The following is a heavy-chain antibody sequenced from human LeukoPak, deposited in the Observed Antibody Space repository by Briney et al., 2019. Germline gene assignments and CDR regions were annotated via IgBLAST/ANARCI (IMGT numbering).Heavy chain of an antibody. Sequence: GGSLRLSCAASGFTFSSYWMSWVRQAPGKGLEGVANIKQDGSEKYYVDSVKGRFTISRDNAKNSLYLQMNSLRAEDTAVYYCAGVGGGWAMAYWGQGTLVTVSS. CDR1: GFTFSSYW. J-gene: IGHJ4*02. V-gene: IGHV3-7*01. CDR2: IKQDGSEK. D-gene: IGHD6-19*01. CDR3: AGVGGGWAMAY.